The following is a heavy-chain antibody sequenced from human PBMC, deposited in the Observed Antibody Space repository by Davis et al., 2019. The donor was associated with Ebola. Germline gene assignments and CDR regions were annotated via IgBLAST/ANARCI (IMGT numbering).Heavy chain of an antibody. V-gene: IGHV3-11*01. J-gene: IGHJ4*02. Sequence: GESLKISCAASGFTFSDYYMSWIRQAPGKGLEWVSYISSSGSNIYYADSVKGRFTISRDNAKNSLYLQMNSLRAEDTAIYYCAKNRYSGAYNYFDFWGQGTLVSVSS. CDR2: ISSSGSNI. CDR3: AKNRYSGAYNYFDF. D-gene: IGHD6-25*01. CDR1: GFTFSDYY.